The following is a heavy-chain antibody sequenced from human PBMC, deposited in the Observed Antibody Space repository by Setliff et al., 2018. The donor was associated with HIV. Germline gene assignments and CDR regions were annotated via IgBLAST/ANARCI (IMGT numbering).Heavy chain of an antibody. CDR1: GFRFSDYT. CDR2: ISGSGDTI. Sequence: GGSLRLSCAPSGFRFSDYTMTWVRQAPGKGLECVSGISGSGDTIYYADSVKGRFTISRDNSKNILSLQMNSLRVDDTAVYYCVRGKNWLDPWGQGTLVTVSS. CDR3: VRGKNWLDP. J-gene: IGHJ5*02. V-gene: IGHV3-23*01.